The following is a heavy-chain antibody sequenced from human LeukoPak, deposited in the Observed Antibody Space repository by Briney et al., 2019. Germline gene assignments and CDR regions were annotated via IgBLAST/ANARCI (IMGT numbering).Heavy chain of an antibody. J-gene: IGHJ4*02. CDR2: INHSGST. D-gene: IGHD6-13*01. CDR1: GGSFSGYY. CDR3: ARSRSSSWFLFDY. V-gene: IGHV4-34*01. Sequence: SETLSLTCAVYGGSFSGYYWSWIRQPPGKGLEWIGEINHSGSTNYNPSLKSRVTISVDTSKNQFSLKLSSVTAADTAVYYCARSRSSSWFLFDYWGQGTLVTVSP.